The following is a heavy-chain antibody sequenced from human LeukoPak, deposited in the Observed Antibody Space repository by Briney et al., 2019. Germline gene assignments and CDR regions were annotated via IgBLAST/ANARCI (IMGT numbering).Heavy chain of an antibody. CDR3: ARAGIVEMAIFNY. D-gene: IGHD5-24*01. V-gene: IGHV4-61*02. CDR2: IYTSGST. Sequence: SQTLSLTCTVSGGSISSGSYYWSWIRQPAGKGLEWIGRIYTSGSTNYNPSLKSRVTISVDTSKNQFSLKLGSVTAADTAVYYCARAGIVEMAIFNYWGQGTLVTVSS. J-gene: IGHJ4*02. CDR1: GGSISSGSYY.